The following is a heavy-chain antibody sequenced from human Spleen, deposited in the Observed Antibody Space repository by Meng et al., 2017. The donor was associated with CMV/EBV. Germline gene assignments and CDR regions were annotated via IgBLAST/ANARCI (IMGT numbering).Heavy chain of an antibody. V-gene: IGHV1-2*02. D-gene: IGHD7-27*01. Sequence: ASVKVSCKASGYTFTAHYFHWVRQAPGQGLEWMGWIHPHRGDTNYAQQFQGRVTLTRDTSINTSYMELTRLTSDDTAVYYCARDNNWGPDYWGQGTLVTVSS. CDR2: IHPHRGDT. J-gene: IGHJ4*02. CDR1: GYTFTAHY. CDR3: ARDNNWGPDY.